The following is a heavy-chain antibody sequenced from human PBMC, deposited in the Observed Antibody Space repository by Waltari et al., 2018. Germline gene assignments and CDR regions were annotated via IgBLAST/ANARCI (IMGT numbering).Heavy chain of an antibody. CDR3: ARDRGRGLYLDT. CDR1: GDSMGSTCV. CDR2: VRGDGRT. Sequence: QLQLQESGPGLVRPSGTLALIFALSGDSMGSTCVWCWVRQSPGKGLEGIGQVRGDGRTNYNPSFASRVIISLDTSTHHFALEVTSATAADTALYYCARDRGRGLYLDTWGQGILVTVAP. V-gene: IGHV4-4*02. D-gene: IGHD2-15*01. J-gene: IGHJ4*02.